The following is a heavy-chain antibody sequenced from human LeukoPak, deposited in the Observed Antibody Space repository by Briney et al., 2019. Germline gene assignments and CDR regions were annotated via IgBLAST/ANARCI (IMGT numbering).Heavy chain of an antibody. Sequence: GGSLRLSCAASGFTFSRYSMNWVRQAPGKGLEWVSSISSSSSYIYYADSVKGRFTISRDNAKNSLYQQMNSLRAEDTAVYYCARWSDSSGSYSFDYWGQGTLVTVSS. CDR2: ISSSSSYI. D-gene: IGHD3-22*01. CDR1: GFTFSRYS. V-gene: IGHV3-21*01. CDR3: ARWSDSSGSYSFDY. J-gene: IGHJ4*02.